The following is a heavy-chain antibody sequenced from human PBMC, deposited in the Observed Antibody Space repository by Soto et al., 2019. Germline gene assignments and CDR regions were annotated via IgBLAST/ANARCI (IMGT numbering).Heavy chain of an antibody. CDR1: GDSISGYY. Sequence: HVQLQETGPGLLKPSETLSLTCTVSGDSISGYYWNWIRQSPGKGLEWLGYIFYTGATTYNPSLKSRITISLDTSKNELSLKLNSVTAADTAVYYCASEHTYSSSGYYSIWGQGTMVIVSS. CDR3: ASEHTYSSSGYYSI. D-gene: IGHD3-22*01. CDR2: IFYTGAT. J-gene: IGHJ3*02. V-gene: IGHV4-59*01.